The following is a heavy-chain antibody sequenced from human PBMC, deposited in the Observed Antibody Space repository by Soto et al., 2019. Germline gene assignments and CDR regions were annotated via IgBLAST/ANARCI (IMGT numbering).Heavy chain of an antibody. J-gene: IGHJ6*03. D-gene: IGHD3-9*01. CDR3: ARGPPAGDILPLYYYYMDV. Sequence: QVQLVESGGGLVKPGGSLRLSCAASGFTFSDYYMSWIRQAPGKGLEWVSYISSSGSTIYYADSVKGRVTISRDNAKNALYLQMNSLRAEDTAVYYCARGPPAGDILPLYYYYMDVWGKGTTVTVSS. CDR1: GFTFSDYY. V-gene: IGHV3-11*01. CDR2: ISSSGSTI.